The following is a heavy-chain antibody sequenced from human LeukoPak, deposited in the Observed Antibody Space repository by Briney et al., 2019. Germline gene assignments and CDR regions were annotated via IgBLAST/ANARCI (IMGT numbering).Heavy chain of an antibody. CDR3: ARQGMWGAFDF. CDR1: GYTFTGYY. D-gene: IGHD1-26*01. V-gene: IGHV1-2*06. CDR2: LNPNSGGT. J-gene: IGHJ3*01. Sequence: ASVKVSCKASGYTFTGYYMHWVRQAPGQGLEWMGRLNPNSGGTNYAQKFPGRVTMTRDTSISTAYMELSRLRSDDTAIYYCARQGMWGAFDFWGQGTKVTVSS.